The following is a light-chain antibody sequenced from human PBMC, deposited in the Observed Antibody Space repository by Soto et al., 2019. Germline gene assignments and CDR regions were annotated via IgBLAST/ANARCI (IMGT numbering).Light chain of an antibody. V-gene: IGLV2-8*01. Sequence: QSALTQPASVSGSPGQSITLSCSGTSSDIGAYNYVSWYQQHPGKAPKLMIYEVSKRPSGVPDRFSGSKSGNTASLTVSGLQTEDEADYYCSSYGGFNNVLFGGGTKLTVL. CDR2: EVS. CDR1: SSDIGAYNY. CDR3: SSYGGFNNVL. J-gene: IGLJ2*01.